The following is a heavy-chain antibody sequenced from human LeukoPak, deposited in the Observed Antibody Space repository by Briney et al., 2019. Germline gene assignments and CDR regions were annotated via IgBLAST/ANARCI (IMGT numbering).Heavy chain of an antibody. CDR1: GFTFSSYA. J-gene: IGHJ4*02. Sequence: PGGSLRLSCAASGFTFSSYAMHWVRQAPGKGLEWVAVISYDGSNKYYADSVKGRFTISRDNSKNTLYLQMNSLRAEDTAVYYCARADSSGWYEVDYWGQGTLVTVSS. CDR3: ARADSSGWYEVDY. V-gene: IGHV3-30-3*01. CDR2: ISYDGSNK. D-gene: IGHD6-19*01.